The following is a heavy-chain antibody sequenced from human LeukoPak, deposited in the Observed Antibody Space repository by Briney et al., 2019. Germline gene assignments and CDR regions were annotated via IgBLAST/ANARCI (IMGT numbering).Heavy chain of an antibody. D-gene: IGHD3-10*01. J-gene: IGHJ5*02. Sequence: GGSLRLSCAASGFTFSSYEMNWVRQAPGKGLEWVSYISSSGSTIYYADSVKGRFTISRDNAKNSLYLQMNSLRAEDTAVYYCARDAFVVRGVHWFDPWGQGTLVTVSS. CDR2: ISSSGSTI. V-gene: IGHV3-48*03. CDR1: GFTFSSYE. CDR3: ARDAFVVRGVHWFDP.